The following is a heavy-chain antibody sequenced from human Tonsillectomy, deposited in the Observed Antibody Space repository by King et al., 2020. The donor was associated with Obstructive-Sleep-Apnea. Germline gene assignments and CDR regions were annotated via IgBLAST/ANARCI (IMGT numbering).Heavy chain of an antibody. V-gene: IGHV3-66*01. CDR2: IYSGGST. J-gene: IGHJ6*02. D-gene: IGHD5-18*01. Sequence: EVQLVESGGGLVQPGGSLRLSCAASGFTVSSNYMTWVRQAPGKGLEWVSVIYSGGSTYYADSVKGRFTISRDNSKNSLYLQMNSLRVEDTAVYYCARDIPYSYGQGGGMDVWGQGTPVTVSS. CDR1: GFTVSSNY. CDR3: ARDIPYSYGQGGGMDV.